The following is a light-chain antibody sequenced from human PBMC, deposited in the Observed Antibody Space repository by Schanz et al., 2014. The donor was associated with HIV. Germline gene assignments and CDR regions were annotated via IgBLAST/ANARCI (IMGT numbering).Light chain of an antibody. J-gene: IGLJ2*01. CDR1: SSDVGGYNY. CDR3: GSHTTTSTLV. Sequence: QSVLTQPASVSGSPGQSITISCTGTSSDVGGYNYVSWYQHHPGKAPKLMIYDVNYRPSGVSSRFSGSKSGNTASLTISGLRAEDEADYYCGSHTTTSTLVFGGGTKVTVL. V-gene: IGLV2-14*03. CDR2: DVN.